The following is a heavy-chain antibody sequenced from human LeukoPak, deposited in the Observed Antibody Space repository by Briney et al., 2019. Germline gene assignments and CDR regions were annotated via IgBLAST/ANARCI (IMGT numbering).Heavy chain of an antibody. D-gene: IGHD3-22*01. CDR3: ARRLYDSSGYYLDY. J-gene: IGHJ4*02. Sequence: SETLSLTCTVSGGSISSSYWSWIRQPPGKGLEWIGYIYYSGSSSYNPSLKSRVTISVDTSKNQFSLKVSSVTAADTAIYYCARRLYDSSGYYLDYWGQGTLVTVSS. CDR1: GGSISSSY. V-gene: IGHV4-59*01. CDR2: IYYSGSS.